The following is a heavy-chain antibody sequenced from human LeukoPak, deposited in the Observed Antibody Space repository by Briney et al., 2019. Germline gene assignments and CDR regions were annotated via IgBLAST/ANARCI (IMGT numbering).Heavy chain of an antibody. V-gene: IGHV4-39*07. CDR3: ARGAHDCGGDCYNLRWFDP. CDR2: IYYSGSI. D-gene: IGHD2-21*02. Sequence: SETLSLTCTVSGGSISSSSYYWGWIRQPPGKGLEWIGSIYYSGSIYYNPSLKSRVTISVDTSKNQFSLKLSSVTAADTAVYYCARGAHDCGGDCYNLRWFDPWGQGTLVTVSS. CDR1: GGSISSSSYY. J-gene: IGHJ5*02.